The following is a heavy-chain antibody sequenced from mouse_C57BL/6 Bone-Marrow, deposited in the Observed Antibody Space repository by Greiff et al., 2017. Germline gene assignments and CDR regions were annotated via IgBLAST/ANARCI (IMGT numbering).Heavy chain of an antibody. Sequence: QVQLKQPGAELVKPGASVKLSCKASGYTFTSYWMHWVKQRPGQGLEWIGMIHPNSGSTNYNEKFKSKATLTVDKSSSTAYMQLSSLTSEDSAVYYCAREGPYGNYVRGWFAYWGQGTLVTVSA. CDR2: IHPNSGST. J-gene: IGHJ3*01. CDR3: AREGPYGNYVRGWFAY. CDR1: GYTFTSYW. V-gene: IGHV1-64*01. D-gene: IGHD2-1*01.